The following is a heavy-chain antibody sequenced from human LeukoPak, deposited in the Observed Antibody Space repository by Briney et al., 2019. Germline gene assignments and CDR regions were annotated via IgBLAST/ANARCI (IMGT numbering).Heavy chain of an antibody. CDR2: IYHSGST. D-gene: IGHD3-22*01. J-gene: IGHJ4*02. CDR1: GVSISSSNW. Sequence: SETLSLTCAVSGVSISSSNWWSWVRQPPGKGLEWIGEIYHSGSTNYNPSLKSRVTISVDTSKNQFSLKLSSVTAADTAVYYCARKGPYDSSGYDFDYWGQGTLVTVSS. V-gene: IGHV4-4*02. CDR3: ARKGPYDSSGYDFDY.